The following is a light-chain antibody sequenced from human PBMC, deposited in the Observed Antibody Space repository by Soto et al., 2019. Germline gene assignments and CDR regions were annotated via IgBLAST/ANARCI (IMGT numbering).Light chain of an antibody. CDR2: GAS. V-gene: IGKV3-15*01. CDR3: QQYNNWPPSSFT. J-gene: IGKJ2*01. Sequence: EIVMTQSPATLSVSPGERATHSCRASQSVSSNLAWYQQKPGQAPRLLIYGASTRATGIPARFSGSGSGTEFTLTISSLQSEDFAVYYCQQYNNWPPSSFTFGQGTKLEIK. CDR1: QSVSSN.